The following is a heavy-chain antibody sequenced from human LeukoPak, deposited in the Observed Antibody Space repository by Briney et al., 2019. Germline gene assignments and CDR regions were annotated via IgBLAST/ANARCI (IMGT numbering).Heavy chain of an antibody. J-gene: IGHJ6*03. CDR3: ATAPGSYYMDV. D-gene: IGHD6-25*01. Sequence: ASVKVSCKVSGYTLTELSMHWVRQAPGKGLEWMGGFDTEDGETIYEQKFQGRVTMTEDTSTDTAYMELSSLRSEDTAVYYCATAPGSYYMDVWGKGTTVTVSS. V-gene: IGHV1-24*01. CDR2: FDTEDGET. CDR1: GYTLTELS.